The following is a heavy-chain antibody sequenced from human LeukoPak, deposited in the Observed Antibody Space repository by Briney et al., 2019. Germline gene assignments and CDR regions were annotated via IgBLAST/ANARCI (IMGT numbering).Heavy chain of an antibody. V-gene: IGHV3-74*03. D-gene: IGHD3-22*01. J-gene: IGHJ4*02. CDR3: ARAFEYYYDSDGYYPAGF. CDR2: ISRDGVTT. Sequence: GGSLRLSCVASGFTFTSYWMHWVRQVPGKGLVWVSRISRDGVTTKYADSVKGRFTISRDNAKNTLFLQMNSLRVEDTAVYYCARAFEYYYDSDGYYPAGFWGQGTLVIVSS. CDR1: GFTFTSYW.